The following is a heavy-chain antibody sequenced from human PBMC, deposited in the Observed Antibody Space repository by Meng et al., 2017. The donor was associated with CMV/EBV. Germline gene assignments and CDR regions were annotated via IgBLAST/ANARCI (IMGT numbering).Heavy chain of an antibody. V-gene: IGHV4-59*01. CDR2: IYYSGST. CDR1: GGSISSYY. Sequence: SETLSLTCTVSGGSISSYYWSWIRQPPGKGLEWIGYIYYSGSTNYNPSLKSPVTISVDTSKNQFSLKLSSVTAADTAVYYCARGGALAAFDIWGQGTMVTVSS. J-gene: IGHJ3*02. D-gene: IGHD1-26*01. CDR3: ARGGALAAFDI.